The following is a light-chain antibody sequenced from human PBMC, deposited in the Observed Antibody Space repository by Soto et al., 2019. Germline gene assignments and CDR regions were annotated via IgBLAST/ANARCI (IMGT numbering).Light chain of an antibody. CDR3: QQYNTYSLT. Sequence: DIVISQWPDPLSVPRCERATIXCKSXQSVXYSSKHQNYLAWYQQKPGKAPKLLIYDASILESGVPSRFSGSGSGTEFTLTISSLQPDDFATYYCQQYNTYSLTFGGGTKVDIK. CDR1: QSVXYSSKHQNY. J-gene: IGKJ4*01. CDR2: DAS. V-gene: IGKV1-5*01.